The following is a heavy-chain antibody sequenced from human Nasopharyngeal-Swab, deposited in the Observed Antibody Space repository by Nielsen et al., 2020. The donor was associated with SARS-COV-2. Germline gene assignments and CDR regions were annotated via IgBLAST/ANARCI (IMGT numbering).Heavy chain of an antibody. V-gene: IGHV3-74*01. D-gene: IGHD6-13*01. Sequence: GESLKISCAASGFTLSSFWMNWVRQAPGEGLVWVSRIKTDGSSTIYADSVKGRFTISRDNAKSTLYLQMNSLRAEDTAVYYCARLGGSSWCFDYWGQGTLVTVSS. CDR3: ARLGGSSWCFDY. CDR1: GFTLSSFW. CDR2: IKTDGSST. J-gene: IGHJ4*02.